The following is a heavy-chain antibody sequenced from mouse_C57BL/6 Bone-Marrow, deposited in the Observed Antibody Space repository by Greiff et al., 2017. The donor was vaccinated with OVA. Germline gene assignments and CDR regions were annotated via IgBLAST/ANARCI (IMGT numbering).Heavy chain of an antibody. CDR1: GFSLNTSNMG. CDR2: IYWDDDK. J-gene: IGHJ4*01. D-gene: IGHD2-12*01. CDR3: ARRGSYRTRGFYAMEY. V-gene: IGHV8-12*01. Sequence: QVTLKVCGPGILQSSQTLSLTCSFSGFSLNTSNMGVSWIRQPSGKGLEWLAHIYWDDDKRYNPSLKSRLTISKHTSRNQVFLKITSVDTADTATIFWARRGSYRTRGFYAMEYWGQGTSVTVSS.